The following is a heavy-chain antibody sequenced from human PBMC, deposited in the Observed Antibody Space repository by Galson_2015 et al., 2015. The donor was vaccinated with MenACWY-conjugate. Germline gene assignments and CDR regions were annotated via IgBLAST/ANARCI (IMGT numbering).Heavy chain of an antibody. CDR1: GFTFRSYT. V-gene: IGHV3-21*01. J-gene: IGHJ4*02. CDR2: ISSNGYYI. Sequence: SLRLSCAASGFTFRSYTMTWVRQAPGKGLEWVSSISSNGYYIYYADSVKGRFTISRDNSQNSLYLQMDSLRADDTAVYYCAREGTLAPAWKVVYLDYWDQGTLATASS. CDR3: AREGTLAPAWKVVYLDY. D-gene: IGHD1/OR15-1a*01.